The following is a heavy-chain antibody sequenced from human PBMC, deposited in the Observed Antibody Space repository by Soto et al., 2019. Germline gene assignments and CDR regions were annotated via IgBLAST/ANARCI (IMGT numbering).Heavy chain of an antibody. CDR2: MNPNSGNT. V-gene: IGHV1-8*01. J-gene: IGHJ6*02. CDR3: AKSIRELLGVHYCYGMDV. Sequence: QVQLVQSGAEVKKPGASVKVSCKASGYTFTSYDINWVRQATGQGLEWMGWMNPNSGNTGYAQKFQGRVTMTRNTSISTAYMEVSSLRSEYTAVYYCAKSIRELLGVHYCYGMDVWGQGTTVTVSS. CDR1: GYTFTSYD. D-gene: IGHD1-7*01.